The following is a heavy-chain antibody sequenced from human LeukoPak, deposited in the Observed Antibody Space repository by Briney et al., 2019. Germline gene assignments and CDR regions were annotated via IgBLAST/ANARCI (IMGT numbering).Heavy chain of an antibody. CDR3: AREIIAVAGDYFDY. J-gene: IGHJ4*02. V-gene: IGHV1-18*01. Sequence: ASVKVSCKASGYTFTSYGISWVRQAPGQGLEWMGWISAYNGNTNYAQNLQGRVTMTTDASTSIAYMELRSLRSDDTAVYYCAREIIAVAGDYFDYWGQGTLVTVSS. CDR2: ISAYNGNT. CDR1: GYTFTSYG. D-gene: IGHD6-19*01.